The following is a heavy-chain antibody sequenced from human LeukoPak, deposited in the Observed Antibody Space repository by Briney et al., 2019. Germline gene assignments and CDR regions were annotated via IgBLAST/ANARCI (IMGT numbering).Heavy chain of an antibody. CDR3: AKHRFESGGYHSTD. D-gene: IGHD3-22*01. Sequence: GGSLRPSCAAPGFTFSSYAMSWVRQAPGKGLAWVSTISGGSGSTYCADSVKGRFTISRDNSKNTLYLQMNSLRDEDTAVYYCAKHRFESGGYHSTDWGQGTLVTVSS. CDR1: GFTFSSYA. CDR2: ISGGSGST. V-gene: IGHV3-23*01. J-gene: IGHJ4*02.